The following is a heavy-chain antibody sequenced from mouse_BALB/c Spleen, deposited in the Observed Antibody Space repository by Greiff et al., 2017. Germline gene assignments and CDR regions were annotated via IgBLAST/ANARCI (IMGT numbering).Heavy chain of an antibody. CDR2: IDPSDSYT. CDR3: ARKDYWFAY. J-gene: IGHJ3*01. Sequence: VQLQQSGPELVKPGASVKMSCKASGYTFTSYVMHWVKQKPGQGLEWIGEIDPSDSYTNYNQKFKGKATLTVDKSSSTAYMQLSSLTSEDSAVYYCARKDYWFAYWGQGTLVTVSA. V-gene: IGHV1-69*02. CDR1: GYTFTSYV. D-gene: IGHD2-4*01.